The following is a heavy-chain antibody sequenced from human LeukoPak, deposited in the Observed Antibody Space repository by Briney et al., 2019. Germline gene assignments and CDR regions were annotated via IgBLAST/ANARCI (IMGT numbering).Heavy chain of an antibody. CDR1: GFSFSSYA. CDR2: ISSSSGST. V-gene: IGHV3-23*01. J-gene: IGHJ4*02. CDR3: AKDRSGYED. D-gene: IGHD5-12*01. Sequence: PGGSLRLSCAASGFSFSSYAMSWVRQAPGKGLEWVSTISSSSGSTSYADSVKGRFSISRDNSKNTLYLQMNSLRAEDTAVYYCAKDRSGYEDWGQGTLVTVSS.